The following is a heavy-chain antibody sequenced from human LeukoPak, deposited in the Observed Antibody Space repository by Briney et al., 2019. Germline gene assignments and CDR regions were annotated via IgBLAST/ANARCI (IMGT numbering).Heavy chain of an antibody. CDR1: GGSISSYY. V-gene: IGHV4-4*07. CDR2: IYTSGST. CDR3: ARGFKGVVAYLNPPRRAPYYMDV. D-gene: IGHD1-14*01. J-gene: IGHJ6*03. Sequence: SETLSLTCTVSGGSISSYYWSWIRQPAGKGLEWIGRIYTSGSTNYNPSLKSRVTMSVDTSKNQFSLKLSSVTAADTAVYYCARGFKGVVAYLNPPRRAPYYMDVWGKGTTVTVSS.